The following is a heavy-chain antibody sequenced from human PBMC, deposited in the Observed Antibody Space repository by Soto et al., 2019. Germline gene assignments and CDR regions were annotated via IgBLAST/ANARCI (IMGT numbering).Heavy chain of an antibody. D-gene: IGHD3-3*01. J-gene: IGHJ4*02. Sequence: QVQLVQSGAEVTKPGASVKVSCKASGYTFTSYGISWVRQAPGQGLEWMGWISAYNGNTNYAQKLQGRVTMTTDTSTSTAYMELRSLRSDDTAVYYCARVTNDFWSGYPADFDYWGQGTLVTVSS. CDR3: ARVTNDFWSGYPADFDY. V-gene: IGHV1-18*01. CDR2: ISAYNGNT. CDR1: GYTFTSYG.